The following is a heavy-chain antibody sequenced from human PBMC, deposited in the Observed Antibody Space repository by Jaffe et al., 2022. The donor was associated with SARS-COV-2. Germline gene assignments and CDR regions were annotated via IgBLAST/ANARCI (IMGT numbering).Heavy chain of an antibody. V-gene: IGHV3-33*01. CDR2: IWYDGSNK. CDR1: GFTFSSYG. Sequence: QVQLVESGGGVVQPGRSLRLSCAASGFTFSSYGMHWVRQAPGKGLEWVAVIWYDGSNKYYADSVKGRFTISRDNSKNTLYLQMNSLRAEDTAVYYCARDFTIFGVVPNGLLGYWGQGTLVTVSS. CDR3: ARDFTIFGVVPNGLLGY. J-gene: IGHJ4*02. D-gene: IGHD3-3*01.